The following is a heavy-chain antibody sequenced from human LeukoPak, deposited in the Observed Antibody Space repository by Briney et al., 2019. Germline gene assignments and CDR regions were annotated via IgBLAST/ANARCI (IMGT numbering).Heavy chain of an antibody. V-gene: IGHV4-59*01. CDR3: ARDSSYCAFTSCWGPEVQLVPGYYFDY. CDR2: IHYSGST. CDR1: GGSMSRYY. J-gene: IGHJ4*02. D-gene: IGHD2-2*01. Sequence: SGPTLVKPSETLSLTCTVSGGSMSRYYWSWIRQPPGKGLEWIGYIHYSGSTNYNPSLKSRITISVDTSKNQFSLNLTSVTDADTAVYYCARDSSYCAFTSCWGPEVQLVPGYYFDYWGRGTLVTVSS.